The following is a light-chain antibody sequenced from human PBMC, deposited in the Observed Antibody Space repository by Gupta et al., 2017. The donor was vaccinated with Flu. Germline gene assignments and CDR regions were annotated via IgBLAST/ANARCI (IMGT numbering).Light chain of an antibody. Sequence: TITCTGASRANGDCNTVYWYQQHPENAPKLLIYNDSKRHSGVPERFSGSKSGTAAALAITGLQAEDEEDYYCGSCEDSRNSVWVFGGGTKLTVL. V-gene: IGLV2-11*03. CDR1: SRANGDCNT. CDR2: NDS. CDR3: GSCEDSRNSVWV. J-gene: IGLJ3*02.